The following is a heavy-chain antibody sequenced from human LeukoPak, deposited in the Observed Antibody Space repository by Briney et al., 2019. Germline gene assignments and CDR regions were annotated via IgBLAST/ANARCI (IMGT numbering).Heavy chain of an antibody. CDR3: ASGYHYFDY. V-gene: IGHV4-34*01. Sequence: SETLSLTCAVYGGSFSGYYWSWIRQPPGKGLEWIGEIYHSGSTNYNPSLKSRVTISVDTSKNQFSLKLSSVTAADTAVYYCASGYHYFDYWGQGTLVTVSS. J-gene: IGHJ4*02. CDR2: IYHSGST. CDR1: GGSFSGYY.